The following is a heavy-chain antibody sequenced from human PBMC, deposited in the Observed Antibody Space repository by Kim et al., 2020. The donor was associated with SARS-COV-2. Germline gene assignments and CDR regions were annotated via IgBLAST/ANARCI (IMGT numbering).Heavy chain of an antibody. J-gene: IGHJ6*02. V-gene: IGHV4-59*01. CDR1: GGSISPNY. CDR2: VYYNGNT. CDR3: ARLPRGSIAYGMDV. Sequence: SETLSLTCTVSGGSISPNYWSWLRQPPGRGLEWIGYVYYNGNTHYNPSLESRVTISVDTSKNQLSLNLSSVTAADTAVYYCARLPRGSIAYGMDVWGQGTTVTVSS. D-gene: IGHD3-10*01.